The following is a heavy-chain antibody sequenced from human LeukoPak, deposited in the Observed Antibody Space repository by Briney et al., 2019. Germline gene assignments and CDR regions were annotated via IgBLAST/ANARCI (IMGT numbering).Heavy chain of an antibody. CDR1: GFTFSSYA. J-gene: IGHJ4*02. CDR2: ISGSGGST. V-gene: IGHV3-23*01. Sequence: GGSLRLSCAASGFTFSSYAMSWVRQAPGKGLEWVSAISGSGGSTYYADSVKGRFTIPRDNSKNMLYLQMNSLRAEDTAVYYCAGYRSYYFDYWGQGTLVTVSS. D-gene: IGHD3-16*02. CDR3: AGYRSYYFDY.